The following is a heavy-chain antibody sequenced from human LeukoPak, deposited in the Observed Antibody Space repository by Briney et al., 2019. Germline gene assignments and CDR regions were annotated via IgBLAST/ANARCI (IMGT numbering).Heavy chain of an antibody. D-gene: IGHD1-26*01. CDR1: GFTVSKNY. CDR3: ARDLRDSRGSYGSDY. V-gene: IGHV3-53*01. J-gene: IGHJ4*02. CDR2: IYSGGST. Sequence: GWSLRLSCAASGFTVSKNYMSWVRQAPGKGLDWVSVIYSGGSTHYADSVKGRFTIPRDNSKNTLYLQMNNLRPEDTAVYLCARDLRDSRGSYGSDYWGQGTLVTVSS.